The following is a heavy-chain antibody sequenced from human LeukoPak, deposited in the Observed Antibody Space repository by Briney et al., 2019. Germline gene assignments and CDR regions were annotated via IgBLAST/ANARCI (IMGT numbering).Heavy chain of an antibody. V-gene: IGHV4-59*01. CDR2: IYYSGST. D-gene: IGHD6-6*01. J-gene: IGHJ6*03. CDR1: GGSISSYY. CDR3: ARAISSLGYYYYMDV. Sequence: PSETLSLTCTVSGGSISSYYRSWIRQPPGKGLEWIGYIYYSGSTNYNPSLKSRVTISVDTSKNQFSLKLSSVTAADTAVYYCARAISSLGYYYYMDVWGKGTTVTVSS.